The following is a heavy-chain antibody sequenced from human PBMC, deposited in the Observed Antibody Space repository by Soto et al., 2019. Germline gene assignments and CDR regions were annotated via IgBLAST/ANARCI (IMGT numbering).Heavy chain of an antibody. CDR3: ARWLQYHDGGFDY. CDR2: IYYSGST. CDR1: GGSISSYY. D-gene: IGHD5-12*01. J-gene: IGHJ4*02. Sequence: KSSETLSLTCTVSGGSISSYYWSWIRQPPGKGLEWIGYIYYSGSTNYNPSLKSRVTISVDTSKNQFSLKLSSVTAADTAVYYCARWLQYHDGGFDYWGQGTLVTVSS. V-gene: IGHV4-59*01.